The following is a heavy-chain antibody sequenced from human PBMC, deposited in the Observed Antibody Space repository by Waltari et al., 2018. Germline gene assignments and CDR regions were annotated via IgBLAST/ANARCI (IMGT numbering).Heavy chain of an antibody. CDR2: ISSSSSTI. V-gene: IGHV3-48*01. CDR1: GFTFSRYI. CDR3: ARGEPPIFDY. J-gene: IGHJ4*02. Sequence: EVQLVESGGGLVQPGGSLRLSCAASGFTFSRYIMHWVRQAPGKGLEWVSYISSSSSTIYYADSVKGRFTISRDNAKNSLYLQMNSLRAEDTAVYYCARGEPPIFDYWGQGTLVTVSS.